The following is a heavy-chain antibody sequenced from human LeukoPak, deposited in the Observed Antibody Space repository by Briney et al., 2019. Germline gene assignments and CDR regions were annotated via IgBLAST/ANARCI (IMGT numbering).Heavy chain of an antibody. Sequence: SDPLSLICTVSVRSLRRFYWRWLRGPRGEGLEWLGYIYYSGSTNYNPSIKSRVRISVDTSKNQFTLKLSSVTAADTDVYYCARERAVTGDYYYYGVDVWGQGITVTVSS. CDR1: VRSLRRFY. CDR3: ARERAVTGDYYYYGVDV. J-gene: IGHJ6*02. D-gene: IGHD4-17*01. V-gene: IGHV4-59*01. CDR2: IYYSGST.